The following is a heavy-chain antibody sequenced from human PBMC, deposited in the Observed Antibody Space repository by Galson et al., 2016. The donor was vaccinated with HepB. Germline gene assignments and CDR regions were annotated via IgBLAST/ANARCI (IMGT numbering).Heavy chain of an antibody. J-gene: IGHJ4*02. V-gene: IGHV1-18*04. CDR2: ISADNGNT. CDR1: GYTFASYA. Sequence: SVKVSCKASGYTFASYAITWVRQAPGQGLEWMGWISADNGNTEYAQNVQGRVTMTTETYTSTAYMELWSLKSDDTAVYYCVRDINWGKRGLPDSLGDYWGQGTLVTVSS. CDR3: VRDINWGKRGLPDSLGDY. D-gene: IGHD7-27*01.